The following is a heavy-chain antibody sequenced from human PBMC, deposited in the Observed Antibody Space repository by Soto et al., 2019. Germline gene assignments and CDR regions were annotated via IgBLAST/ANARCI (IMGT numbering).Heavy chain of an antibody. Sequence: GGSLRLSCAASGFTFSSFWMHWVRQAPGKGLVWVSRINSDGSGASYADFVEGRFTISRGNAKNTVYFQMNSLREEDTAVYYCIRDYGEAGSTNAFDIWGQGTMVTVSS. J-gene: IGHJ3*02. V-gene: IGHV3-74*01. CDR2: INSDGSGA. CDR1: GFTFSSFW. D-gene: IGHD3-10*01. CDR3: IRDYGEAGSTNAFDI.